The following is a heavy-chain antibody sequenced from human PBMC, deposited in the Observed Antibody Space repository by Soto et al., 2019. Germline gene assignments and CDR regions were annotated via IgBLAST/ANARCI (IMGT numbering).Heavy chain of an antibody. J-gene: IGHJ4*02. Sequence: GESLKISCQISGYTFTDYWIAWVRQMPGKGLEWMGIIFPADSEIRYSPSFRGHVTISADTSISTAYLQWSSLEASDTAIYYCARPFYRGYCSSWYFDYWGQGTLVTVSS. CDR2: IFPADSEI. D-gene: IGHD6-13*01. CDR3: ARPFYRGYCSSWYFDY. V-gene: IGHV5-51*01. CDR1: GYTFTDYW.